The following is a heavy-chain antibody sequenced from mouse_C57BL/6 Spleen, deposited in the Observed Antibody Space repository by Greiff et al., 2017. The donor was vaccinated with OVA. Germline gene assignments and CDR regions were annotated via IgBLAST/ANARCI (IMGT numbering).Heavy chain of an antibody. V-gene: IGHV5-4*01. J-gene: IGHJ2*01. Sequence: DVHLVESGGGLVKPGGSLKLSCAASGFTFSSYAMSWVRQTPEKRLEWVATISDGGSYTYYPDNVKGRFTISRDNAKNNLYLQMSHLKSEDTAMYYCARDQGGYYYFDYWGQGTTLTVSS. CDR2: ISDGGSYT. CDR3: ARDQGGYYYFDY. CDR1: GFTFSSYA. D-gene: IGHD2-3*01.